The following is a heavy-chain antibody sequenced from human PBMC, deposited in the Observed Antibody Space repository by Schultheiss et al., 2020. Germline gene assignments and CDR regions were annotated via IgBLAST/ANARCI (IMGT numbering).Heavy chain of an antibody. CDR2: IPYDGGNN. V-gene: IGHV3-30*18. D-gene: IGHD4-17*01. J-gene: IGHJ6*02. CDR1: GFTFSSYS. Sequence: SLKISCAASGFTFSSYSMNWVRQAPGKGLEWVALIPYDGGNNYYADSVKGRFTISRDNSKNTLYLQMNSLRSEDTALYYCAKVVRTEVTTLRGYFFGLDVWGQGTTVTVSS. CDR3: AKVVRTEVTTLRGYFFGLDV.